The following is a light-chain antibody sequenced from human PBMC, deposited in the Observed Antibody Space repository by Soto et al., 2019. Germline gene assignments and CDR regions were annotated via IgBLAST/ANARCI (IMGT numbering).Light chain of an antibody. CDR1: QSNRGN. CDR3: QQYSDWHPEPT. V-gene: IGKV3D-15*01. J-gene: IGKJ4*01. Sequence: EIVMTQSPATLSVSPGERATLSCRASQSNRGNLAWYQQKPGRAPRLVIYAASIRATGIPARFSGCGSGTEFTLTITSLQSEDFALYFCQQYSDWHPEPTFGGGTKVEMK. CDR2: AAS.